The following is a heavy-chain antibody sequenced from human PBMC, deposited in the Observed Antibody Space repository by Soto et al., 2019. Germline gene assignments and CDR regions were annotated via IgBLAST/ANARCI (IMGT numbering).Heavy chain of an antibody. CDR2: IYYSGST. CDR3: ARENIVLVPAAEGFDP. V-gene: IGHV4-30-4*01. D-gene: IGHD2-2*01. J-gene: IGHJ5*02. CDR1: GGSISSGDYY. Sequence: SETLSLTCTVSGGSISSGDYYWSWIRQPPGKGLEWIGYIYYSGSTYYNPSLKSRVTISVDTSKNQFSLKLSSVTAADTAVYYCARENIVLVPAAEGFDPWGQGTLVTVSS.